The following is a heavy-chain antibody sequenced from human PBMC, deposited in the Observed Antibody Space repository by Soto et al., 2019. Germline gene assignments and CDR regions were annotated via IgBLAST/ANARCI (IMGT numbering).Heavy chain of an antibody. Sequence: PGGSLRLSCAASGFTFSSYAMHWVRQAPGKGLEWVAVISYDGSNKYYADSVKGRFTISRGNSKNTLYLQMNSLRSEDTAVYYCARGNDLPYYYYGLDVWGQGTTVTVSS. CDR3: ARGNDLPYYYYGLDV. D-gene: IGHD1-1*01. J-gene: IGHJ6*02. V-gene: IGHV3-30-3*01. CDR2: ISYDGSNK. CDR1: GFTFSSYA.